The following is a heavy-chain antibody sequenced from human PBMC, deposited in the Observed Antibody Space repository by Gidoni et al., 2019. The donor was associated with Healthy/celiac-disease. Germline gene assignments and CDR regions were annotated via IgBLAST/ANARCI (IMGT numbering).Heavy chain of an antibody. Sequence: EVQLVESGGGLVQPGGSLRLPCAASGVTVSSHYMSCVRQAPGKGLVWVSVIYSGGSTYYADSVKGRFTISRDNSKNTLYLQMNSLRAEDTAVYYCARYMGYDFWSGHLAKYGMDVWGQGTTVTVSS. J-gene: IGHJ6*02. CDR3: ARYMGYDFWSGHLAKYGMDV. CDR1: GVTVSSHY. V-gene: IGHV3-66*02. CDR2: IYSGGST. D-gene: IGHD3-3*01.